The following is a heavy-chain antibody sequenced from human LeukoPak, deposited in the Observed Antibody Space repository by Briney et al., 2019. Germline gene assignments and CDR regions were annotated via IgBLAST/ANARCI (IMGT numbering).Heavy chain of an antibody. Sequence: GGSLRLSCAASGFTASSNYMSWVRQAPGKGLEWVSVIYSGGSTYYADSVKGRFTISRDNSKNTLYLQMNSLRAEDTAVYYCAREAYYYYMDVWGKGTTVTVSS. V-gene: IGHV3-53*01. CDR1: GFTASSNY. CDR2: IYSGGST. J-gene: IGHJ6*03. CDR3: AREAYYYYMDV.